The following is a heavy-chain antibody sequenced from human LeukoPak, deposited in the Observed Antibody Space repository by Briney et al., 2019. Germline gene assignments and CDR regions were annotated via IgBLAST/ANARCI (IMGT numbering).Heavy chain of an antibody. CDR2: IIPIFGTA. V-gene: IGHV1-69*13. J-gene: IGHJ4*02. CDR3: AATTIFGVVIPGSFDY. CDR1: GGTFSSYA. Sequence: SVKVSCKASGGTFSSYAISWVRQAPGQGLEWMGGIIPIFGTANYAQKFQGRVTITADESTSTAYMELSSLRSEDTAVYYCAATTIFGVVIPGSFDYWGQGTPVTVSS. D-gene: IGHD3-3*01.